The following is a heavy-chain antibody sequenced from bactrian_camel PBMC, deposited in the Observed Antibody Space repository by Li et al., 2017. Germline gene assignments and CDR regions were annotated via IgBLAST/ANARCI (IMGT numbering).Heavy chain of an antibody. CDR2: IDRYGIT. CDR3: AADPGGMCVGFVT. J-gene: IGHJ6*01. Sequence: HVQMVESGGGSVQPGGPLRLSCAASGYTFSRYGMAWFRQAPGKEREGVARIDRYGITNYAESVTGRFTISRDNANNTINLKMNSLKPEDAGMYYCAADPGGMCVGFVTGARGPRSPSP. CDR1: GYTFSRYG. V-gene: IGHV3S53*01. D-gene: IGHD7*01.